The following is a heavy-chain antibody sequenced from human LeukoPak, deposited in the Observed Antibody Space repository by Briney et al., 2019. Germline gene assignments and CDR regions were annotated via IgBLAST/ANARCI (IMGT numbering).Heavy chain of an antibody. D-gene: IGHD1-26*01. CDR3: ARDYGGSYAGFDY. CDR2: IYYSGST. V-gene: IGHV4-59*01. J-gene: IGHJ4*02. CDR1: GGSISSYY. Sequence: SQTLSLTCTVSGGSISSYYWSWIRQPPGKGPEWIGYIYYSGSTNYNPSLKSRVTISVDTSKNQFSLKLSSVTAADTAVYYCARDYGGSYAGFDYWGQGTLVTVSS.